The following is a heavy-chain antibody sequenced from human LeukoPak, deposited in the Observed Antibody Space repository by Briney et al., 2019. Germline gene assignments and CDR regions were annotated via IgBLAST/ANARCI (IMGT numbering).Heavy chain of an antibody. D-gene: IGHD2-8*01. V-gene: IGHV1-46*01. Sequence: ASVKVSCKASGYTFTSYYMHWVRQAPGQGLEWMGIINPSGGSTSYAQKFQGRVTMTRDTPTSTVYMELSSLRSEDTAVYYCARRGDPRLMVYANSYGMDVWGQGTTVTVSS. J-gene: IGHJ6*02. CDR1: GYTFTSYY. CDR3: ARRGDPRLMVYANSYGMDV. CDR2: INPSGGST.